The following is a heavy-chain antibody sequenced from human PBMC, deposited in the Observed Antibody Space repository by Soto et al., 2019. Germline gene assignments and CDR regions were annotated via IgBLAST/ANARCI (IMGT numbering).Heavy chain of an antibody. CDR3: ARGIAAAGSPIN. J-gene: IGHJ4*02. CDR1: GFTFSSYS. CDR2: ISSSSSTI. D-gene: IGHD6-13*01. Sequence: EVQLVESGGGLVQPGGSLRLSCAASGFTFSSYSMNWARQAPGKGLEWVSYISSSSSTIYYAGSVKGRFTISRDNAKNSLYLQMNSLRDEDTAVYYCARGIAAAGSPINWGQGTLVTVSS. V-gene: IGHV3-48*02.